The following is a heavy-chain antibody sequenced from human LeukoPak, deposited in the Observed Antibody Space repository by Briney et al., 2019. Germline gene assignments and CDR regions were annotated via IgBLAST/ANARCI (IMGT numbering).Heavy chain of an antibody. J-gene: IGHJ4*02. V-gene: IGHV3-30*03. D-gene: IGHD2-8*02. Sequence: PGGSLRLSCAASGFTFSTYGMHWVRQAPGKGLEWLAAISDDGSNKYSADSVKGRFTISRDNSKNTLSLQMNSLRAEDTAIYYCATYRQVLLPFESWGQGTLVTVSS. CDR3: ATYRQVLLPFES. CDR2: ISDDGSNK. CDR1: GFTFSTYG.